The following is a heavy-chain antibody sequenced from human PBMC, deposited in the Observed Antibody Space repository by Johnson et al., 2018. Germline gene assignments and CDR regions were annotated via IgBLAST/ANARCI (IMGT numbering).Heavy chain of an antibody. J-gene: IGHJ5*02. D-gene: IGHD2-15*01. Sequence: VQLVQSGAEVKKPGESLKISCKASGYSFTSHWIAWVRQMPGEGLEWMGIIFPGDSHTRYSPSFPGQVTISADKSINTAYLQWGTLKASDPTIYFCAAATPGLPWGQGTLVTVSS. CDR3: AAATPGLP. V-gene: IGHV5-51*03. CDR1: GYSFTSHW. CDR2: IFPGDSHT.